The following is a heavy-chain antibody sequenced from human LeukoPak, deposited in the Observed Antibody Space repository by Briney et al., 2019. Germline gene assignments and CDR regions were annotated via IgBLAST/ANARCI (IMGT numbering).Heavy chain of an antibody. J-gene: IGHJ4*02. V-gene: IGHV1-2*02. D-gene: IGHD3-10*01. CDR2: INPNSGGT. Sequence: ASVKVSCKASGYTFTGYYIHWVRLAPGQGLEWMGWINPNSGGTNFAQKFQGRVTMTSDTSISTAYLELSRLISDDSAVYYCARDEYYNSGRSVDYWGQGTLVTVSS. CDR3: ARDEYYNSGRSVDY. CDR1: GYTFTGYY.